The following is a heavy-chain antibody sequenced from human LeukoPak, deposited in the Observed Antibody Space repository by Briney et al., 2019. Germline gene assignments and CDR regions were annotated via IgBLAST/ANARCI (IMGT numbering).Heavy chain of an antibody. CDR1: GGTFSSYA. D-gene: IGHD3-22*01. V-gene: IGHV1-69*05. CDR3: ARVGDYYDSSGYYDWFDP. CDR2: IIPIFGTA. J-gene: IGHJ5*02. Sequence: SSVKVSCKASGGTFSSYAISWVRQAPGQGLEWTGRIIPIFGTANYAQKFQGRVTITTDESTSTAYMELSSLRSEDTAVYYCARVGDYYDSSGYYDWFDPWGQGTLVTVSS.